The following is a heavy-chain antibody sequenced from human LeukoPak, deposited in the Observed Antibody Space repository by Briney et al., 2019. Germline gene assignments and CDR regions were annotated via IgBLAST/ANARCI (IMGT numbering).Heavy chain of an antibody. CDR2: INHSGST. Sequence: SETLSLTCTVSGGSISSYYWSWIRQPPGKGLEWIGEINHSGSTNYNPSLKSRVTISVDTSKNQFSLKLSSVTAADTAVYYCARGRMVRGVPIDYWGQGTLVTVSS. V-gene: IGHV4-34*01. CDR3: ARGRMVRGVPIDY. CDR1: GGSISSYY. J-gene: IGHJ4*02. D-gene: IGHD3-10*01.